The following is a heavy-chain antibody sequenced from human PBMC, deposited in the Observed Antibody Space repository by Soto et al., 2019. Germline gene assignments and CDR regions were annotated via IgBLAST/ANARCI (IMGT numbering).Heavy chain of an antibody. CDR3: AREVNNYYGMDV. Sequence: QVQLQESGPGLVKPSQTLSLTCSISGASISSDDYYWSWFRQPPGKGLEWIGYLSYSGSTYYNPSLKNRLSISIGTAKTPFSLILSSVTAANPAVFYCAREVNNYYGMDVWGQGTTVTVSS. J-gene: IGHJ6*02. CDR1: GASISSDDYY. CDR2: LSYSGST. V-gene: IGHV4-30-4*01.